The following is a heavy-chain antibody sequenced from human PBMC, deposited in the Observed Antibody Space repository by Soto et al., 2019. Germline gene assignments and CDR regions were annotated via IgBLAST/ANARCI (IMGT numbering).Heavy chain of an antibody. CDR2: IIPIFGTA. J-gene: IGHJ4*02. CDR1: GGTFSSYA. V-gene: IGHV1-69*12. CDR3: ARGYSSSWAYYFDY. Sequence: QVQLVQSGAEVKKPGSSVKVSCKASGGTFSSYAISWVRQARGQGLEWMGGIIPIFGTANYAQKFQGRVTITADESTSTAYMELSSLRSEDTAVYYCARGYSSSWAYYFDYWGQGTLVTVSS. D-gene: IGHD6-13*01.